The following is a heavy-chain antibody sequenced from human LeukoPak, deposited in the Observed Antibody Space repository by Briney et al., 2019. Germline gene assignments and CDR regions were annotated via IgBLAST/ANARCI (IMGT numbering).Heavy chain of an antibody. J-gene: IGHJ4*02. CDR2: ISAESGNT. CDR3: ARPRRSHYFDY. Sequence: ASVKVSCKPSVYRFRDCAISWVRQAPGQGPEWMGWISAESGNTESAQNFQGRVTMTTDTSTSAAFLELRSLRSDDTAVYYCARPRRSHYFDYWGQGTLVTVSS. CDR1: VYRFRDCA. V-gene: IGHV1-18*01.